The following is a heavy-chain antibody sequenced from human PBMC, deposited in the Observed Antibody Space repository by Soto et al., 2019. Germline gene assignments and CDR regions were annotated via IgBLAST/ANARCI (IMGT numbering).Heavy chain of an antibody. Sequence: PSETLSLTCTVSGGSISSGGYYWSWIRQHPGKGLEWIGYIYYSGSTYYNPSLKSRVTISVDTSKNQFSLKLSSVTAADTAVYYCARARRGYSSSWSLSGAEIDAFDIWGQGTMVTVSS. CDR2: IYYSGST. V-gene: IGHV4-31*03. CDR3: ARARRGYSSSWSLSGAEIDAFDI. D-gene: IGHD6-13*01. CDR1: GGSISSGGYY. J-gene: IGHJ3*02.